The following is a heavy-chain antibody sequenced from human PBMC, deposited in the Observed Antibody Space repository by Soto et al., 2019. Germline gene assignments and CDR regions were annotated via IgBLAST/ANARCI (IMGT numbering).Heavy chain of an antibody. J-gene: IGHJ6*02. V-gene: IGHV3-48*03. D-gene: IGHD3-10*01. Sequence: GGSLRLSCAASGFIFGDYEMNWVRQAPGKGLEWIAHISFSGSTIYYADSVKGRFSISRDNSNNFLYLQLSGLRADYSAVYYCTRGAGFFYGVDVWGLGTTVTVSS. CDR2: ISFSGSTI. CDR3: TRGAGFFYGVDV. CDR1: GFIFGDYE.